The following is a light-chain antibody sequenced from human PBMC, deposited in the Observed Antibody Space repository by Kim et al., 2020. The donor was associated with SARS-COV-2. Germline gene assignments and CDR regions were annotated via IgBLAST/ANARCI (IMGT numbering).Light chain of an antibody. Sequence: LAPTFSSTWQGDSLSSSCASWHQQKPGQAPILVIYGKNNRPSGFPDRFSGSSSGNTASLTITGAQAEDEADYYCNSRDSSGNHVVFGGGTKLTVL. V-gene: IGLV3-19*01. CDR1: SLSSSC. CDR2: GKN. J-gene: IGLJ2*01. CDR3: NSRDSSGNHVV.